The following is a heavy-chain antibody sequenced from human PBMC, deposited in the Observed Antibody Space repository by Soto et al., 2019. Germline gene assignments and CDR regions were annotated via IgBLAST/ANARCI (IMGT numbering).Heavy chain of an antibody. J-gene: IGHJ4*02. Sequence: EVQLLESGGGLVQPGGSLRLSCEASGFTFSASAMSWVRQAPRKGLEWVSTISDSGSTYYADSVKGRFTISRDNSKNTLYLQMNILRAEDTAVYHRAKVWGEDGYCTRTSCLYYFHHWGQGVLVTVSS. CDR3: AKVWGEDGYCTRTSCLYYFHH. CDR1: GFTFSASA. CDR2: ISDSGST. V-gene: IGHV3-23*01. D-gene: IGHD2-2*03.